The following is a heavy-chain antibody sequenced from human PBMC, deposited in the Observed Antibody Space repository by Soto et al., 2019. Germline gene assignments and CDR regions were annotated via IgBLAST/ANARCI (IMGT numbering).Heavy chain of an antibody. Sequence: GGSLRLSCAASGFTFSSYAMHWVRQAPGKGLEWVAVISYDGSNKYYADSVKGRFTISRDNSKNTLYLQMNSLRAEDTAVYYCAKVGNNWNPGYGMDVWGQGTTVTVSS. CDR3: AKVGNNWNPGYGMDV. J-gene: IGHJ6*02. V-gene: IGHV3-30-3*01. CDR2: ISYDGSNK. CDR1: GFTFSSYA. D-gene: IGHD1-20*01.